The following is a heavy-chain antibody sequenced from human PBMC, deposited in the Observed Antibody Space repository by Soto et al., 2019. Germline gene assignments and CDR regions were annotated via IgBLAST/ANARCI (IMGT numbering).Heavy chain of an antibody. J-gene: IGHJ4*02. CDR1: GGSISSYY. CDR2: IYNSGRT. CDR3: ARMGYHYGSGRYPLDY. Sequence: QVQLQESGPGLVKPSETLSLTCTVSGGSISSYYWTWIRQPPGKGLEWIGFIYNSGRTHYNPSLRGLFTITVDTSTTQFALKLRSVTAADTAVYYCARMGYHYGSGRYPLDYWGQGTLVTVSS. V-gene: IGHV4-59*08. D-gene: IGHD3-10*01.